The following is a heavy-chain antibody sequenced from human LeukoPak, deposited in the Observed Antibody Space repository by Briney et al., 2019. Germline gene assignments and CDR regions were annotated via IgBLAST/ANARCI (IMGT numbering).Heavy chain of an antibody. CDR2: IYSSGLI. CDR1: GDSISGHY. D-gene: IGHD3-10*01. CDR3: ARDARGVGLWYFDL. J-gene: IGHJ2*01. Sequence: ASETLSLTCTLSGDSISGHYWSWVRQAPGKGLEWIGYIYSSGLISYHPSLKTRVAISDDPPKNQVSLTLTSVTAADTAVYYCARDARGVGLWYFDLWGRGFLVTVSS. V-gene: IGHV4-59*11.